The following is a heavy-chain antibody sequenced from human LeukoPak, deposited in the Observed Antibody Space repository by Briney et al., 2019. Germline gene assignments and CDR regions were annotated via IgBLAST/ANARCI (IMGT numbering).Heavy chain of an antibody. V-gene: IGHV3-66*02. CDR3: VRDRAEGRAWVEFDP. J-gene: IGHJ5*02. Sequence: SGGSLRLSCAASGFTVSSYGMSWVRQAPGKGPEWVSLVYSDGVTRYADSVQGRFTISRDNSKNTAYLQMNNLRVEDTAVYHCVRDRAEGRAWVEFDPWGQGILVTVSS. CDR1: GFTVSSYG. CDR2: VYSDGVT.